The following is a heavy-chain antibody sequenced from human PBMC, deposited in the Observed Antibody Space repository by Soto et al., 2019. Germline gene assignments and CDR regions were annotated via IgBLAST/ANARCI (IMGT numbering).Heavy chain of an antibody. CDR2: IYYSGST. J-gene: IGHJ4*02. CDR1: GGSISSSSYY. V-gene: IGHV4-39*01. Sequence: QLQLQESGPGLVKPSETLFLTCTVSGGSISSSSYYWGWIRQPPGKGLEWIGSIYYSGSTYYNPSLKRRVTISVDTSKNQFSLKLSSVTAADTAVYYCARRGSGSYSDYWGQGTLVTVSS. CDR3: ARRGSGSYSDY. D-gene: IGHD3-10*01.